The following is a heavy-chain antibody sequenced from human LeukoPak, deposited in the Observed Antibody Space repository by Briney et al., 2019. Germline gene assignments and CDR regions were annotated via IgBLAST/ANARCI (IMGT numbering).Heavy chain of an antibody. D-gene: IGHD5-24*01. CDR2: FKDDGSSA. CDR1: GFTSSDYW. V-gene: IGHV3-74*01. CDR3: ARLTRVGYNSYVY. J-gene: IGHJ1*01. Sequence: GGSLRLSCAVSGFTSSDYWMHWVRQAPGKGLVWVSRFKDDGSSATYADSVKGRFTISRDEAKNTLYLQMNSLRVEDTAVYYCARLTRVGYNSYVYWGQGTQVTVSS.